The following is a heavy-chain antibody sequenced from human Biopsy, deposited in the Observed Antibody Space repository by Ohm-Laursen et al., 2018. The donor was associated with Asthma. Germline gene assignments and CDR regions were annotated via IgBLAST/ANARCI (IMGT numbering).Heavy chain of an antibody. J-gene: IGHJ3*02. V-gene: IGHV1-69*01. CDR1: GGTFSTHD. D-gene: IGHD3-9*01. CDR3: ARTYYDFLTGQVNDAFAI. Sequence: SSVKVSCKVSGGTFSTHDISWVRQAPGQGLEWMGGILPISRTTNYAQRFQGRVTISADEYTSTAYMELRSLRSEDTAVYYCARTYYDFLTGQVNDAFAIWGQGTMVTVSS. CDR2: ILPISRTT.